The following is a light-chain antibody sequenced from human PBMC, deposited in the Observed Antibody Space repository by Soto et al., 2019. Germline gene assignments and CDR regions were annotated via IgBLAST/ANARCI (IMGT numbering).Light chain of an antibody. V-gene: IGKV3-15*01. CDR2: GAS. CDR3: QQYNNWST. CDR1: QSVSSN. J-gene: IGKJ1*01. Sequence: EIVMTQSPATLSVSPGERATLSCRASQSVSSNLAWYQQKPGQAPRLLIYGASTRATGTPARFSGSGSGTEFTLTISSLQSEDFAVYYCQQYNNWSTFGQGTKVDIK.